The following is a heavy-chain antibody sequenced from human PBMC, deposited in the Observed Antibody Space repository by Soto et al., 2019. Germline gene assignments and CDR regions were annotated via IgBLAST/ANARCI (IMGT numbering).Heavy chain of an antibody. J-gene: IGHJ3*02. Sequence: GGSLRLPCAASGFTFSNYGIHWVRQAPGKGLEWVAVLSYDGSVTYHADSVKGRFTISRDNSKNTLYLQMNSLRAEDTAIYYCAKGLAYYYDSSGILGAFDIWGQGTMVTVSS. D-gene: IGHD3-22*01. CDR3: AKGLAYYYDSSGILGAFDI. CDR1: GFTFSNYG. CDR2: LSYDGSVT. V-gene: IGHV3-30*18.